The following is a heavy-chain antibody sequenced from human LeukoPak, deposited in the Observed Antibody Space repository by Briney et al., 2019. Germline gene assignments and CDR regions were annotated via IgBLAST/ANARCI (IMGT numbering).Heavy chain of an antibody. CDR2: INPNSGGA. CDR1: GYTFTGYY. Sequence: ASAKVSCKASGYTFTGYYMHWVRQAPGQGLEWMGWINPNSGGANYAQKFQGRVTMTRDTSISTAYMELSRLRSDDTAVYYCARADYGGNSELDYWGQGTLVTVSS. J-gene: IGHJ4*02. D-gene: IGHD4-23*01. CDR3: ARADYGGNSELDY. V-gene: IGHV1-2*02.